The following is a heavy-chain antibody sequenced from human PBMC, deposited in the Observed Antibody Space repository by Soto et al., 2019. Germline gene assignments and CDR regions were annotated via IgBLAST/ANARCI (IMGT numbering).Heavy chain of an antibody. CDR2: INPNSGGT. D-gene: IGHD2-21*02. J-gene: IGHJ4*02. CDR1: GYTFTGYY. V-gene: IGHV1-2*02. Sequence: ASVKVSCKASGYTFTGYYMHWVRQAPGQGLEWMGWINPNSGGTNYAQKFQGRVTMTRDTSISTAYMELSRLRSDDTAVYYCARGYCGGDCYPYLFDYWGQGTLVTVSS. CDR3: ARGYCGGDCYPYLFDY.